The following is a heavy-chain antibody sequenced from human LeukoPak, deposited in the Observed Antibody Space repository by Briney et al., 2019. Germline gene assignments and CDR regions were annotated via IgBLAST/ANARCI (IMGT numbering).Heavy chain of an antibody. CDR2: SSGTGDDK. CDR3: ARVGANFSYYFNY. Sequence: SGGSLRLSCAASGFIFSNYAISWVRQAPGRGLEWVSSSSGTGDDKYYADSVKGRFTISRDNSKDTLYLQMNSLRVDDTAVYYYARVGANFSYYFNYWGQGTLVTVSS. CDR1: GFIFSNYA. V-gene: IGHV3-23*01. D-gene: IGHD1-26*01. J-gene: IGHJ4*02.